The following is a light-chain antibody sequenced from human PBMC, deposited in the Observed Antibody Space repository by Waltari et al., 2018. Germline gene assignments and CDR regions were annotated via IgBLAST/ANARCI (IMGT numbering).Light chain of an antibody. J-gene: IGKJ1*01. CDR1: QTISSW. V-gene: IGKV1-5*03. Sequence: DIYMTQSPSTLSASVGDRVTITCRASQTISSWLAWYQQKPGEAPKLLIYAASRLESGVPSRFSGSGFGTEFTLTISSLQPEDFATYFCQQYRTYLWAFGQGTKVEV. CDR2: AAS. CDR3: QQYRTYLWA.